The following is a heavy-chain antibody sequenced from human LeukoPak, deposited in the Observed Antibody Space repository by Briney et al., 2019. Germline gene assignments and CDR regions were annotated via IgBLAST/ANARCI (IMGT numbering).Heavy chain of an antibody. CDR2: IYYSGST. Sequence: MTSETLSLTWAVSGGSISSGGYYWSWIRQPPGKGLEWIGYIYYSGSTNYNPSLKSRVTISVDTSKNQFSLKLSSVTAADTAVYYCARQGGYRSLDYWGQGTLVTVSS. V-gene: IGHV4-61*08. CDR3: ARQGGYRSLDY. J-gene: IGHJ4*02. CDR1: GGSISSGGYY. D-gene: IGHD5-12*01.